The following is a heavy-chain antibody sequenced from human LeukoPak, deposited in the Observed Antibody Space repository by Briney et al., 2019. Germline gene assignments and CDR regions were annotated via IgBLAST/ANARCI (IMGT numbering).Heavy chain of an antibody. Sequence: ASVKVSCKASGYTFTSFGISWVRQAAGHGVEWMGWIGAYNGNTDYAQKLQGRVTMTTDTSTSTAYMELRSLRSDDTAVYYCARDRAPVLLWFGESKPYYYYGMDVWGKGTTVTVSS. CDR1: GYTFTSFG. V-gene: IGHV1-18*04. D-gene: IGHD3-10*01. J-gene: IGHJ6*04. CDR3: ARDRAPVLLWFGESKPYYYYGMDV. CDR2: IGAYNGNT.